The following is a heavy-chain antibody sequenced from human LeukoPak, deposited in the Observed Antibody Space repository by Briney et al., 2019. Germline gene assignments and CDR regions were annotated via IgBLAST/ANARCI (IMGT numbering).Heavy chain of an antibody. V-gene: IGHV3-43*02. CDR1: LFTFDEYS. J-gene: IGHJ4*02. CDR2: ISGDGGST. D-gene: IGHD6-13*01. Sequence: GGSLRLSCVGSLFTFDEYSMQWVREAPGQGLEWVSLISGDGGSTYYLHSVKGRVTISRDNSKHSLYLQMNSLRSEDTALYYCAKAARSSWYMYFDYWGQGTLVTVSS. CDR3: AKAARSSWYMYFDY.